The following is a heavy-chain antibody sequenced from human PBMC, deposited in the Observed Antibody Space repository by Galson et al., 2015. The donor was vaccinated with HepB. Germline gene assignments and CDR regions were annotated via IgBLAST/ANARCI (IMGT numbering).Heavy chain of an antibody. Sequence: SLRLSCAASTFIFSTYSMNWVRQAPGKGLEWVSYISSGTTTIYYANSVKGRFTLSRDNAKMSLYLQMNGLSTAYTAVYYCVFLRGNGLKPLDYWDQGTLFTVSS. D-gene: IGHD4-23*01. CDR2: ISSGTTTI. J-gene: IGHJ4*02. CDR1: TFIFSTYS. V-gene: IGHV3-48*04. CDR3: VFLRGNGLKPLDY.